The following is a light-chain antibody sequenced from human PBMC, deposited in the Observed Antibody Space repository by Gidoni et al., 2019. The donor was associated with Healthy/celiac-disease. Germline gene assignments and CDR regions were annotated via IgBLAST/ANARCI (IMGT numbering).Light chain of an antibody. V-gene: IGLV2-8*01. CDR2: AVS. CDR3: SSYAGSNNFRV. CDR1: SA. J-gene: IGLJ3*02. Sequence: QSALTQPPSASGSPGQSVTISCTGTSAQAKPPNLMIYAVSKRPSGVPDRFSGSTSGNTACLTVAGLQAEEEAEYYCSSYAGSNNFRVFGGGTKLTVL.